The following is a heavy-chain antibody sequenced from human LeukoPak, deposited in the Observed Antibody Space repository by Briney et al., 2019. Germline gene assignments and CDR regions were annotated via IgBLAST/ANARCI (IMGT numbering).Heavy chain of an antibody. J-gene: IGHJ2*01. CDR3: ARDSGYSRSSGYWYFDL. Sequence: GRSLRLSCAASGFTFSSYGMHWVRQAPGKGLEWVTVMWYDGSNKFYADSVKGRFTISRDNSKNTVFVQMDNLRGEDTAVYYCARDSGYSRSSGYWYFDLWGRGTLVTVSS. D-gene: IGHD6-13*01. CDR1: GFTFSSYG. CDR2: MWYDGSNK. V-gene: IGHV3-33*08.